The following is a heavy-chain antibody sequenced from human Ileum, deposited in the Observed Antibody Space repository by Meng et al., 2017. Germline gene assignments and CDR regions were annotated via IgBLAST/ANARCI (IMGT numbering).Heavy chain of an antibody. D-gene: IGHD2-15*01. CDR1: GGSFIGYY. J-gene: IGHJ5*02. CDR2: INHSGST. V-gene: IGHV4-34*01. Sequence: SETLSLTGAVYGGSFIGYYWSWIRQLPGKGREWIGEINHSGSTNYNPSLKSRVAISVDTSKNQFSLKLSSVTAADMAVYYCARGIPGYCSGGSCYCWLDPWGQGTLVTVSS. CDR3: ARGIPGYCSGGSCYCWLDP.